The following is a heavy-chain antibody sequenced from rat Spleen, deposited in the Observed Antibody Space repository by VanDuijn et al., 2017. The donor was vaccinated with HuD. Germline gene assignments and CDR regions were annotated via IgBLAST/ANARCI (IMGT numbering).Heavy chain of an antibody. Sequence: EVQLVESGGGLVQPGRSLKLSCAASGFTFSDYNMALVRQAPKKGLEWVATIIYDGSRTDYRDSVKGRFTISRDNAKRTLYLQMDSLRSEDTATYYCATAYYDGSYYYLNWFAYWGQGTLVTVSP. CDR1: GFTFSDYN. V-gene: IGHV5S10*01. CDR2: IIYDGSRT. CDR3: ATAYYDGSYYYLNWFAY. D-gene: IGHD1-12*02. J-gene: IGHJ3*01.